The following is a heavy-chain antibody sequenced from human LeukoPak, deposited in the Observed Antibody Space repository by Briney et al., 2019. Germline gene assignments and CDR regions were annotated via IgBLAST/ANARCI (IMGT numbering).Heavy chain of an antibody. CDR1: GGTFTSYA. D-gene: IGHD3-22*01. CDR2: IIPIFDTG. Sequence: GASVKVSCKASGGTFTSYAISWVRQAPGQGLEWMGGIIPIFDTGNYAQKFQGRVAITADKFTSTAYMELGSLRSEDTAVYYCARTYYYDSSGYHFDYWGQGTLVTVSS. J-gene: IGHJ4*02. V-gene: IGHV1-69*06. CDR3: ARTYYYDSSGYHFDY.